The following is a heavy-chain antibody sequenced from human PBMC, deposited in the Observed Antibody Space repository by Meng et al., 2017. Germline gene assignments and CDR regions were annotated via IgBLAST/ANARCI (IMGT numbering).Heavy chain of an antibody. J-gene: IGHJ4*02. CDR3: ARGGPGIVGARWSYFGY. D-gene: IGHD1-26*01. CDR1: GYTFTSYD. Sequence: ASVKVSCKASGYTFTSYDINWVRQATGQGLEWMGWMNPNSGNTGYAQKFQGRVTITRNTSISTAYMELSSLRSEDTAVYYCARGGPGIVGARWSYFGYWGQGTLVTVSS. CDR2: MNPNSGNT. V-gene: IGHV1-8*03.